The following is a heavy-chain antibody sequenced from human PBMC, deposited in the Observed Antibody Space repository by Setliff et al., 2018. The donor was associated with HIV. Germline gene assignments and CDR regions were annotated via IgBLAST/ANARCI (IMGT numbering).Heavy chain of an antibody. CDR3: ARHRPSGYFNF. Sequence: GGSLRLSCAASGFPFSDYAMSWIRQAPGKGLEWIADISGGNIYYADSVKGRFTISRDNAKNSLYLQMNSLRAEDTALYHCARHRPSGYFNFWGQGALVTVSS. D-gene: IGHD3-22*01. V-gene: IGHV3-11*01. J-gene: IGHJ4*02. CDR1: GFPFSDYA. CDR2: ISGGNI.